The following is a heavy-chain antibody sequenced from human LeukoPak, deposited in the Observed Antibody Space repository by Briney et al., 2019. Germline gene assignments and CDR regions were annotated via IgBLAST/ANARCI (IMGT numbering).Heavy chain of an antibody. V-gene: IGHV1-69*06. J-gene: IGHJ4*02. CDR1: GGTFSSYA. CDR2: IIPIFGTA. CDR3: ARDGCSSTSCYMDY. Sequence: ASVKVSCKASGGTFSSYAIRWVRQAPGQGLEWMGGIIPIFGTANYAQKFQGRVTITADKSTSTAYTELSSLRSEDTAVYYCARDGCSSTSCYMDYWGQGTLATVSS. D-gene: IGHD2-2*02.